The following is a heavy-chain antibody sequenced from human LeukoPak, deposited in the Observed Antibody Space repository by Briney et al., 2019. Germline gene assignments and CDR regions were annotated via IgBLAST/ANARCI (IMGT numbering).Heavy chain of an antibody. CDR3: ARDKSEYDSSGRGDY. CDR1: GFAFSSYW. J-gene: IGHJ4*02. Sequence: PEGSLRLSCAASGFAFSSYWMHWVRQVPGKGLVWLSRINGDGSYTKYADSVKGRFTISRDNAQNTLFPQMNSLSAEDTAVYFCARDKSEYDSSGRGDYWGQGTLVTVSS. CDR2: INGDGSYT. V-gene: IGHV3-74*03. D-gene: IGHD3-22*01.